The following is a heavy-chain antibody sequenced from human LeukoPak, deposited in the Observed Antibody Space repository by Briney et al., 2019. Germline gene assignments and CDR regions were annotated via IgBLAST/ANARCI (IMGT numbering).Heavy chain of an antibody. J-gene: IGHJ4*02. CDR2: IYASGRT. CDR3: ASLGGYDYGSSDY. D-gene: IGHD5-12*01. V-gene: IGHV4-4*07. CDR1: GGSISNYY. Sequence: SETLSLTCTVSGGSISNYYWSWIRQPAGKGLDWIGRIYASGRTSYNPSLKSRVTMSVDTSKNQFSPKLSSVTAADTAVYYCASLGGYDYGSSDYWGQGTLVTVSS.